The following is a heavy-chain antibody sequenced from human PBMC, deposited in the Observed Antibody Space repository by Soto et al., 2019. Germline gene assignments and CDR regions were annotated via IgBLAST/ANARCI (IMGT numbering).Heavy chain of an antibody. J-gene: IGHJ6*02. D-gene: IGHD4-17*01. CDR2: IYPHDSDT. CDR3: ARPTDYHYGMQV. V-gene: IGHV5-51*01. Sequence: GESLKISCNGSGYNFHTYWIAWVRQMPGKGLEWMEFIYPHDSDTRYSPSFRGQVTISADKSINTAYLQWTSLKASDTAIYFCARPTDYHYGMQVWGQGTTVTVSS. CDR1: GYNFHTYW.